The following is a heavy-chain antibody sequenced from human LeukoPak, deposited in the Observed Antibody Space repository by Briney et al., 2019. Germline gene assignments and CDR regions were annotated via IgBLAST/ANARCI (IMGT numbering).Heavy chain of an antibody. V-gene: IGHV3-23*01. CDR2: ISGSGDST. J-gene: IGHJ4*02. CDR3: ATILTGYYLDY. Sequence: QPGGSLRLSCAASGFTFSNYAMTWVRQAPGKGLEWVSSISGSGDSTYYADSVKGRFTISRDNSKNTLYLQMNSLRAEDTAVYYCATILTGYYLDYWGQGTLVTVSS. CDR1: GFTFSNYA. D-gene: IGHD3-9*01.